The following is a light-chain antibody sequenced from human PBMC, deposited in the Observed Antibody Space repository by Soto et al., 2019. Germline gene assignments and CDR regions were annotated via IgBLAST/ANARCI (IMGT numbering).Light chain of an antibody. Sequence: QSVLTQPPSASGTPGQRSTISCSGGSSNIGRNYVFWYQQLPRTAPKLLIYSTYQRPSGVPDRFSGSKSGTSASLAISGLRFEDEADYYCAAWDDSLSGVVFGGGTKVTVL. J-gene: IGLJ2*01. CDR2: STY. V-gene: IGLV1-47*02. CDR3: AAWDDSLSGVV. CDR1: SSNIGRNY.